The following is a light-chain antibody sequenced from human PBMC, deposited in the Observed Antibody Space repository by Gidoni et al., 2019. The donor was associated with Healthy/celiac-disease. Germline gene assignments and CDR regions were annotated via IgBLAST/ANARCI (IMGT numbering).Light chain of an antibody. J-gene: IGLJ2*01. CDR2: EDS. Sequence: SYELTQPPSVSVSSGQTARITCSGDALPKKYAYWYQQKSGQAPVLVIYEDSKRPSGIPGRFSGSSSGTMATLTISGAQVEDEADYYCYSTDSSGNHPLFGGGTKLTVL. CDR1: ALPKKY. CDR3: YSTDSSGNHPL. V-gene: IGLV3-10*01.